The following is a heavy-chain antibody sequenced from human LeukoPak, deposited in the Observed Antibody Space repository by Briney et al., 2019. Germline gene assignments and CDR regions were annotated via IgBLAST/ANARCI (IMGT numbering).Heavy chain of an antibody. D-gene: IGHD5-24*01. CDR1: GFTFSSYA. Sequence: GGSLRLSCAASGFTFSSYAMSWARQAPGKGLEWVSAISGNGARTYYADSVKGRFTISRDNSKNTLYLQMNSLRAEDTAVYYCAKVAEMDTILGKFDNWGQGTLVTVSS. CDR3: AKVAEMDTILGKFDN. J-gene: IGHJ5*02. CDR2: ISGNGART. V-gene: IGHV3-23*01.